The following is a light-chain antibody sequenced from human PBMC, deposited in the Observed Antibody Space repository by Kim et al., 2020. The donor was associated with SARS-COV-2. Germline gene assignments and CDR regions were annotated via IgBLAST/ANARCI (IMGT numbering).Light chain of an antibody. Sequence: ASVGNRVTLTCRARQDIRNDLGWYQQNPGRAPKRLIYGAASLQSGVPSRFSGSGSGTEFTLTISSVQPEDFATYFCLQHSTYPITFGQGTRLEIK. CDR2: GAA. V-gene: IGKV1-17*01. CDR1: QDIRND. J-gene: IGKJ5*01. CDR3: LQHSTYPIT.